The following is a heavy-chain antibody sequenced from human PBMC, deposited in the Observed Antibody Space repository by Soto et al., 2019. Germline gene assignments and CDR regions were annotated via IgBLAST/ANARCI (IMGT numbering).Heavy chain of an antibody. CDR2: ISYDGSTT. D-gene: IGHD3-10*01. CDR1: GFVFRTYS. J-gene: IGHJ4*02. V-gene: IGHV3-48*02. CDR3: VRSRVRGVEFFDY. Sequence: EVQLVESGGGVVHPGGSLRLSCEASGFVFRTYSMNWVRQAPGKGLEWVSYISYDGSTTYYADSVKGRFSISRDSDKNSLHLQMNSLRDEDTAVYYCVRSRVRGVEFFDYWGQGTLVTVPS.